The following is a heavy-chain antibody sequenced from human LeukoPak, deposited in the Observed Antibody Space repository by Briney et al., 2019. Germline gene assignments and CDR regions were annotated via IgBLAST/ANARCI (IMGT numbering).Heavy chain of an antibody. CDR2: IYYSGST. CDR3: ARLYSNYVDWFDP. J-gene: IGHJ5*02. Sequence: SETLSLTCTVSGGSISSSSYYWGWIRQPPGKGLEWIGSIYYSGSTYYNPSLKSRVTVSVDTSKNQFSLELSSVTAADTAVYYCARLYSNYVDWFDPWGQGTLVTVSS. D-gene: IGHD4-11*01. CDR1: GGSISSSSYY. V-gene: IGHV4-39*01.